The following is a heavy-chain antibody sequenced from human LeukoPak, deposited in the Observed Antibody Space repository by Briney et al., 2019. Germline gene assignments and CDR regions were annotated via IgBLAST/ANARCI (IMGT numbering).Heavy chain of an antibody. CDR2: INSDGSST. Sequence: GTLRLSCAASRFTFSSYWKHLVRQAPGKEMVWVSRINSDGSSTSYADYVKGRFTISRDNAKNTLYLQMNSLRAEDTAVYYCAREGMTTVTHFDYWGQGTLVTVSS. D-gene: IGHD4-17*01. CDR1: RFTFSSYW. CDR3: AREGMTTVTHFDY. V-gene: IGHV3-74*01. J-gene: IGHJ4*02.